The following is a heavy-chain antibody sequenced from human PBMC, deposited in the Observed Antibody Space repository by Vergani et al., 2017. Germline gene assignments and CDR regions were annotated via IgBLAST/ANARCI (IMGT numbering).Heavy chain of an antibody. CDR2: ISGDGGST. CDR3: AKXIGDCSGGSCYSASLGY. Sequence: EVQLVESGGGVVQPGGSLRLSCAASGFTFDDYAMHWVRQAPGKGLEWVSLISGDGGSTYYADSVKGRFTISRDNSKNSLYLQMNSLRTEDTALYYCAKXIGDCSGGSCYSASLGYWGQGTLVTVSS. D-gene: IGHD2-15*01. V-gene: IGHV3-43*02. J-gene: IGHJ4*02. CDR1: GFTFDDYA.